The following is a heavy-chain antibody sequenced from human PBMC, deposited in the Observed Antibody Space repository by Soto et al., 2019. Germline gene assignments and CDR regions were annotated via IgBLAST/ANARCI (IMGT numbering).Heavy chain of an antibody. CDR1: GGTFSSSA. J-gene: IGHJ3*02. V-gene: IGHV1-69*06. CDR3: ARSETAGHRDFDI. D-gene: IGHD6-19*01. CDR2: IIPTFGTA. Sequence: QVQLVQSGAEMREPGSSVKVSCKASGGTFSSSAINWLRQAPGQGPEWTGGIIPTFGTANYIEKFRGRVTITADTSTSTSYMEVSSLTSEVTAMYFCARSETAGHRDFDIWGQGTIVTVSS.